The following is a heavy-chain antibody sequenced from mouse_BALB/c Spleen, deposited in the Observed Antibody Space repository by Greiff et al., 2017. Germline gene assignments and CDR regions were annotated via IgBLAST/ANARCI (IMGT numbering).Heavy chain of an antibody. CDR3: ARGDSYVFDY. Sequence: EVMLVESGPGLVKPSQSLSLTCTVTGYSITSDYAWNWIRQFPGNRLEWMGYISYSGSTSYNPSLKSRISITRDTSKNQFFLQLNSVTTEDTATYYCARGDSYVFDYWGQGTTLTVSS. CDR2: ISYSGST. J-gene: IGHJ2*01. V-gene: IGHV3-2*02. D-gene: IGHD1-1*01. CDR1: GYSITSDYA.